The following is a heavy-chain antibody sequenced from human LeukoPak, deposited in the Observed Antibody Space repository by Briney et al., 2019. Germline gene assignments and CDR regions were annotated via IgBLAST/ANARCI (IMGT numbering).Heavy chain of an antibody. CDR3: ARVPIMTPAFAFDL. J-gene: IGHJ3*01. CDR2: IYYSGST. V-gene: IGHV4-59*11. Sequence: SETLSLTCTVTGCSINRHYWSWVRQPPGKGLEWIAYIYYSGSTFYSPGLKSRVTISVDTSENHFSLKMSSVTAADTAMYCCARVPIMTPAFAFDLWGQGTMVTVSS. CDR1: GCSINRHY. D-gene: IGHD3-16*01.